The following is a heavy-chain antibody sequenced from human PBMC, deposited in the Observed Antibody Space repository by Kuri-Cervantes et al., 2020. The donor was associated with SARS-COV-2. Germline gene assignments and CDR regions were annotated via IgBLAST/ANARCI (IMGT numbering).Heavy chain of an antibody. Sequence: ASVKVSCKVSGYIRTELSMHWVRQAPGKGLEWMGGFDSEDGETIYAQKFQGRVTITADKYTSTVYMELSSLRSEDTAVYYCAARDRREDIYYMDVWGKGTTVTVSS. CDR2: FDSEDGET. V-gene: IGHV1-24*01. CDR1: GYIRTELS. D-gene: IGHD2-15*01. CDR3: AARDRREDIYYMDV. J-gene: IGHJ6*03.